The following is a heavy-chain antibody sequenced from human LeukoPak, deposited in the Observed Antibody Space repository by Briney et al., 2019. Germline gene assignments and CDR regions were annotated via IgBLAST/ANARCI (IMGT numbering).Heavy chain of an antibody. D-gene: IGHD3-10*01. V-gene: IGHV3-9*01. J-gene: IGHJ4*02. CDR3: AKDKFGGLYYFDY. Sequence: GRSLRLSCAASGFTFDDYAMHWVRQAPGKGLEWVSGISWNSGSIGYADSVKGRFTISRDNAKNSLYLQMNSLRAEDTALYYCAKDKFGGLYYFDYWGQGTLVTVSS. CDR1: GFTFDDYA. CDR2: ISWNSGSI.